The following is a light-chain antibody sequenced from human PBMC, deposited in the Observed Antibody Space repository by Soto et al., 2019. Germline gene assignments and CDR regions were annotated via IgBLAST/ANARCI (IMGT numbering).Light chain of an antibody. Sequence: QSVLTQPPSVSGAPGQRVTISCIGSSSNIGAGYDVHWYQQLPGTAPKLLIYGNSNRPSGVPDRFSGSKSGTSASLAITGLHAEDEADYYCQSYDSSLSVVFGGRTKVTVL. CDR3: QSYDSSLSVV. CDR2: GNS. J-gene: IGLJ2*01. CDR1: SSNIGAGYD. V-gene: IGLV1-40*01.